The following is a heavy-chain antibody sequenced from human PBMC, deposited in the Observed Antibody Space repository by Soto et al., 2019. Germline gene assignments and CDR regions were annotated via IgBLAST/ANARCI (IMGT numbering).Heavy chain of an antibody. V-gene: IGHV4-34*01. D-gene: IGHD3-22*01. CDR3: ARLPYYYDSSGPYYYYYGMDV. Sequence: SETLSLTCAVYGGSFSCYYWSWIRQPPGKGLEWIGEINHSGSTNYNPSLKSRVTISVDTSKNQFSLKLSSVTAADTAVFYCARLPYYYDSSGPYYYYYGMDVWGQGTTVTVSS. CDR1: GGSFSCYY. CDR2: INHSGST. J-gene: IGHJ6*02.